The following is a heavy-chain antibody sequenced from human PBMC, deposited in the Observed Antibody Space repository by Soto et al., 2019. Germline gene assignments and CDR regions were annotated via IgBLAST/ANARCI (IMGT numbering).Heavy chain of an antibody. D-gene: IGHD2-15*01. CDR2: TYYRSNWRH. J-gene: IGHJ1*01. Sequence: TRSLTCAISGNSGSSNTAAWNWIRSSPSRGLEWLGRTYYRSNWRHDYAVSVKSRITFNPDTSKNHFSLQLNSVTPDDTAVISCDRVGCGTALAFWGRRTLVTVSS. CDR3: DRVGCGTALAF. V-gene: IGHV6-1*01. CDR1: GNSGSSNTAA.